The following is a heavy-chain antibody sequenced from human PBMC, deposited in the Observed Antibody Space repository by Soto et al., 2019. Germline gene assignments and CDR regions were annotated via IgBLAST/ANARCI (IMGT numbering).Heavy chain of an antibody. CDR1: GGCISSSRYY. J-gene: IGHJ4*02. CDR2: IYYSGST. Sequence: PSGTLYLTCTVSGGCISSSRYYWGGIRQPPGKGLEWIGIIYYSGSTYYNPSLKSRVTISVDTSKNQFSLKLSSVTAADTAVYYCARDAIAAAGYWGQGTLVTASS. V-gene: IGHV4-39*02. D-gene: IGHD6-13*01. CDR3: ARDAIAAAGY.